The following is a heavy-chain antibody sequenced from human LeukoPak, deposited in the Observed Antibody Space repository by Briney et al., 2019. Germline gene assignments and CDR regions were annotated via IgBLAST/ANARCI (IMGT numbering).Heavy chain of an antibody. J-gene: IGHJ4*02. Sequence: GGSLRLSCAASGFTFSSYSMNWVRQAPGKGLEWASYISSSSNTIYYADSVKGRFTISRDNAKNSLYLQMNSLRDEDTAVYYCARDRPGYSSSWYSDYWGQGTLVTVSS. CDR2: ISSSSNTI. V-gene: IGHV3-48*02. CDR3: ARDRPGYSSSWYSDY. D-gene: IGHD6-13*01. CDR1: GFTFSSYS.